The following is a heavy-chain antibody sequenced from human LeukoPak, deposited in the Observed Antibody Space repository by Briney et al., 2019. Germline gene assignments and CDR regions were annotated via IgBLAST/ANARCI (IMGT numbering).Heavy chain of an antibody. J-gene: IGHJ4*02. Sequence: SETLSLTCTVSGGSITSSYWSWIRHPAGRGLEWIGRIYSNGITNYNPSFKSRVTMSVDTSKNQFSLNLRSVTAADTAVYYCARGGSGWFYFGYWGQGTLVTVSS. CDR1: GGSITSSY. CDR2: IYSNGIT. CDR3: ARGGSGWFYFGY. V-gene: IGHV4-4*07. D-gene: IGHD6-19*01.